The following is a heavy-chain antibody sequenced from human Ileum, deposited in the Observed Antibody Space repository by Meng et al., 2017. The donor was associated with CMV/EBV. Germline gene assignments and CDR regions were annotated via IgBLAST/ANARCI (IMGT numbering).Heavy chain of an antibody. Sequence: SETLSLTCAVYGGSFSGYYWSWIRQPPGKGLEWIGEINHSGSTNYNPSLKSRVTISVDTSKNQFSLKLSSVTAADTAVYYCAGLPWGGRSYYYYYGMDVWGQGTMVTVSS. D-gene: IGHD3-16*01. J-gene: IGHJ6*02. V-gene: IGHV4-34*01. CDR1: GGSFSGYY. CDR3: AGLPWGGRSYYYYYGMDV. CDR2: INHSGST.